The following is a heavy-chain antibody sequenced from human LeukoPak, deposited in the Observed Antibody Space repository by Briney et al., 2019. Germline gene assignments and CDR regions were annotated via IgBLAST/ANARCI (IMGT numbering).Heavy chain of an antibody. CDR3: ARGGYSSSWYYSDY. CDR2: IHYSGST. Sequence: PSETLSLTCTVSGGSISTYYWSWIRQPPGKGLEWIGYIHYSGSTNYNSSLKSRVTISVDTSKNQFSLKLNSVTAADTAVYYCARGGYSSSWYYSDYWGQGTLVAVSS. V-gene: IGHV4-59*01. CDR1: GGSISTYY. D-gene: IGHD6-13*01. J-gene: IGHJ4*02.